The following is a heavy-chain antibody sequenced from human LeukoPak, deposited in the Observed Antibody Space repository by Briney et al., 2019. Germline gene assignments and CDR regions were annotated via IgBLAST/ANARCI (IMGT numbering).Heavy chain of an antibody. CDR2: MNPDSGNT. J-gene: IGHJ6*03. Sequence: ASVKVSCKASGYTFTSYDISWVRQATGQGLEWMGWMNPDSGNTGYAQKFQGGVLMTRDASIGTAYMELTSLRSEDTAVYYCERADATSYHYYYYMDVWGKGTAVTVSS. V-gene: IGHV1-8*01. CDR1: GYTFTSYD. CDR3: ERADATSYHYYYYMDV.